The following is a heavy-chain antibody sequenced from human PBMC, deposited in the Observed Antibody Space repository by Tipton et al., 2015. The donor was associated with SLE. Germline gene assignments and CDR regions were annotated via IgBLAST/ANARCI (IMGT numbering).Heavy chain of an antibody. CDR1: GFTFSSYA. J-gene: IGHJ4*02. V-gene: IGHV3-30-3*01. CDR3: ARPQTAYYFDY. D-gene: IGHD1-14*01. Sequence: QVQLVQSGGGVVQPGRSLRLSCAASGFTFSSYAMHWVRQAPGKGLEWVAVISYDGSNKYYADSVKGRFTISRDNSKNTLYLQMNSLRAEDTAVYYCARPQTAYYFDYWGQGTLVTVSS. CDR2: ISYDGSNK.